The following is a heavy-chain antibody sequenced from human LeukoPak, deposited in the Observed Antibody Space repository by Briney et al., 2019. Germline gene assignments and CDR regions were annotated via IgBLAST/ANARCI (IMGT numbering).Heavy chain of an antibody. CDR3: ARVSRWLQHFDY. CDR1: GYTFTSYY. J-gene: IGHJ4*02. V-gene: IGHV1-46*01. Sequence: ASVKVSCKASGYTFTSYYMHWVRQAPGQGLEWMGIINPSGGSTSYAQKFQGRVTMTRDMPTSTVYMELSSLRSEDTAVYYCARVSRWLQHFDYWGQGTLVTVSS. D-gene: IGHD5-24*01. CDR2: INPSGGST.